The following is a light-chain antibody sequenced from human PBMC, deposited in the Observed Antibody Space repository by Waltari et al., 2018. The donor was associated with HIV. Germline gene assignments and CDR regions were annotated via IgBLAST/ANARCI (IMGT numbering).Light chain of an antibody. J-gene: IGKJ2*01. V-gene: IGKV3-20*01. CDR3: QQYSTSLYT. CDR1: QRVSSY. Sequence: EIVLTQSPGTLSLSPGERAILSCRASQRVSSYLAWYQQRPGQAPRLLIYAASTRATGIPDRFRGSGSRTDFTLTITRLQPEDFAVYYCQQYSTSLYTFGQGTKLE. CDR2: AAS.